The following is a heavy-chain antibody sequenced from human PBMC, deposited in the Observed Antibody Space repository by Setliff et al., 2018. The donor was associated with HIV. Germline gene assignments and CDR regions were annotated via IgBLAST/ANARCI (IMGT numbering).Heavy chain of an antibody. V-gene: IGHV3-21*04. CDR2: IDSSSTFI. Sequence: PGGSLRLSCAASGFTFSTYSMHWVRQAPGKGLEWVSSIDSSSTFIYYADSVEGRFTISRDNAKNSLYLQMNSLRGEDTAFYYCARGRITGTTFFDYWGQGTLVTAPQ. J-gene: IGHJ4*02. CDR1: GFTFSTYS. D-gene: IGHD1-20*01. CDR3: ARGRITGTTFFDY.